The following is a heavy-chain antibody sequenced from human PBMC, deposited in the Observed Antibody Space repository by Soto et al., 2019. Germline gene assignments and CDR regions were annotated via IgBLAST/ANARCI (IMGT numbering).Heavy chain of an antibody. CDR2: MYYSGST. J-gene: IGHJ4*02. D-gene: IGHD7-27*01. CDR1: GVSISTYY. Sequence: SETLSLTCTVSGVSISTYYWNWVRQPPGKGLEWIGYMYYSGSTYYNPSLKSRVTISLDTSKNQFSLKLSSLTAADTAVYYCAREATEWGELGMLNPVGYFDHWGQGTLVTVSP. V-gene: IGHV4-59*01. CDR3: AREATEWGELGMLNPVGYFDH.